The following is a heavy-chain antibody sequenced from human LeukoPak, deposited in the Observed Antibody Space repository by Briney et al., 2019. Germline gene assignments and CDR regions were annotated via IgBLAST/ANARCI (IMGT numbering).Heavy chain of an antibody. J-gene: IGHJ4*02. CDR3: ARDGYCSGGSCYSATDY. Sequence: GGSLRLSCAASGFTSSSYALHWVRQAPGKGLEWVAAVSYDGSNEYYADSVKGRFTISRDNSKNTLYLQMNSLRAEDTAVYYCARDGYCSGGSCYSATDYWGQGTLVTVSS. CDR2: VSYDGSNE. CDR1: GFTSSSYA. D-gene: IGHD2-15*01. V-gene: IGHV3-30-3*01.